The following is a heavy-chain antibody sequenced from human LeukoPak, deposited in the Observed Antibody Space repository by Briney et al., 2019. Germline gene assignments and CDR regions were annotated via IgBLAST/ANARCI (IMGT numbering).Heavy chain of an antibody. Sequence: SQTLSLTCTVSGGSISSGSYYWSWIRQPAGKGLEWIGRIYTSGSTNYNPSLKSRVTISVDTSKNQFSLKLSSVTAADTAVYYCARGPHVLRYFARADYYYYYMDVWGKGTTVTVSS. J-gene: IGHJ6*03. CDR3: ARGPHVLRYFARADYYYYYMDV. V-gene: IGHV4-61*02. D-gene: IGHD3-9*01. CDR1: GGSISSGSYY. CDR2: IYTSGST.